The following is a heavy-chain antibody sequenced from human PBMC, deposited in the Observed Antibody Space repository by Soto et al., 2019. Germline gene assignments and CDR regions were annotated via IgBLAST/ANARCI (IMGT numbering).Heavy chain of an antibody. CDR2: MNPNSGNT. V-gene: IGHV1-8*01. J-gene: IGHJ5*02. CDR3: ARGGGYSSGRDNRFDP. Sequence: QVQLVQSGAEVKKPGASVKVSCKASGYTFTSYDINWVRQATGQGLEWMGWMNPNSGNTGDAQKVQGRVTMTRNTSISTAYMELSSVRFEDTAVYYCARGGGYSSGRDNRFDPWGQGTLVSVCS. D-gene: IGHD6-19*01. CDR1: GYTFTSYD.